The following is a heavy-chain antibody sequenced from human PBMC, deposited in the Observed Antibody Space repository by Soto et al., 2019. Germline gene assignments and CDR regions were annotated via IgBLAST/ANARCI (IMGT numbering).Heavy chain of an antibody. CDR3: PRNCWTCPSYAHDLDV. J-gene: IGHJ6*02. D-gene: IGHD2-2*01. V-gene: IGHV1-18*01. CDR1: GYIFTAYG. Sequence: GASVKVSRKGCGYIFTAYGVTWVRQAQGQGLELLGWISPYNDNTHYRQNFQGRLTMTTELQTGTAYMELTSLRSNERDGYNCPRNCWTCPSYAHDLDVWGQGTSVTVSS. CDR2: ISPYNDNT.